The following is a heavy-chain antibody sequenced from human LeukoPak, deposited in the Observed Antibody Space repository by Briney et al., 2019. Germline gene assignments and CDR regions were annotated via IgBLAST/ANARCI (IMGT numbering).Heavy chain of an antibody. CDR1: GFTFSSYG. D-gene: IGHD2-15*01. CDR2: ISSSSSYI. J-gene: IGHJ4*02. Sequence: GGSLRLSCAASGFTFSSYGMHWVRQAPGKGLEWVSSISSSSSYIYYADSVKGRFTISRDNAKNSLYLQMNSLRAEDTAVYYCARVQRDCSGGSCYNYWGQGTLVTVSS. CDR3: ARVQRDCSGGSCYNY. V-gene: IGHV3-21*01.